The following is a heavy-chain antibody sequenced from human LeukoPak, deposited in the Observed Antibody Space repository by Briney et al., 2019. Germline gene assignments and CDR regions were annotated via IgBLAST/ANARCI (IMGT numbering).Heavy chain of an antibody. CDR3: AREPVVPAAKLDY. CDR1: GFTFSSYS. D-gene: IGHD2-2*01. J-gene: IGHJ4*02. V-gene: IGHV3-21*01. CDR2: ISSSNSYI. Sequence: PGGSLRLSCAASGFTFSSYSMNWVRQAPGKGLKWVSSISSSNSYIYYADSVKGRFTISRDNAKNSLYLQMNSLRAEDTAVYYCAREPVVPAAKLDYWGQGTLVTVSS.